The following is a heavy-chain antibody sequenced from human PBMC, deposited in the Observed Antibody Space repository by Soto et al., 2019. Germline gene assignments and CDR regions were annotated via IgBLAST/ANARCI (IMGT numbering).Heavy chain of an antibody. CDR2: IYHSGST. J-gene: IGHJ4*02. Sequence: PSETLSLTCAVSGGSISSGGYSWSWIRQPPGKGLEWIGYIYHSGSTYYNPSLKSRVTISVDRSKNQFSLKLSSVTAADTAVYYCARAQGGLFDYWGQGTLVTVSS. CDR3: ARAQGGLFDY. CDR1: GGSISSGGYS. V-gene: IGHV4-30-2*01.